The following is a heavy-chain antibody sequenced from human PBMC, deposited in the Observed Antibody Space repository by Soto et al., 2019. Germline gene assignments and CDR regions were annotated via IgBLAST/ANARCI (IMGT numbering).Heavy chain of an antibody. CDR1: GFTLRDYW. Sequence: EVQLVESGGGLVQPGGSLRLSCAASGFTLRDYWMSWVRQAPGKGLEWVANIKQDGSEIYYVDSVEDRFTISRDNAKNSLFLQMNSLRAEDTAVYYCLITTSAFDIWGQGTLVTVSS. D-gene: IGHD4-4*01. J-gene: IGHJ3*02. CDR3: LITTSAFDI. CDR2: IKQDGSEI. V-gene: IGHV3-7*01.